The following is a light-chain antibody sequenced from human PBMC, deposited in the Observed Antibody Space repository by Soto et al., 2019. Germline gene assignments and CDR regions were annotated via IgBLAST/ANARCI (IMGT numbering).Light chain of an antibody. CDR2: EVT. V-gene: IGLV2-14*01. CDR1: SSDVGGYNY. J-gene: IGLJ7*01. CDR3: SSYTRGPFV. Sequence: QSVLAQPASVSGSPGQTISISCTGTSSDVGGYNYVSWYQQLPGRAPKLIIYEVTSRPSGVSNRFSGSKSGNTASLTISGLQAEDGADYFCSSYTRGPFVFGTGTQLTVL.